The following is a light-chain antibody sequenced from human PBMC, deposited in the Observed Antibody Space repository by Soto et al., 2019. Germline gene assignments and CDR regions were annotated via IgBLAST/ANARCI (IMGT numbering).Light chain of an antibody. J-gene: IGKJ2*01. CDR3: QHYDSLPYT. CDR1: EDISNY. V-gene: IGKV1-33*01. CDR2: DAS. Sequence: DLQMTQSPSSLSASVGDRVTITCQATEDISNYLNWYQQKPGKAPKLLIYDASNLETGVPSRFIGSGSGTDFTFTITSLQPEDIATYYCQHYDSLPYTFGQGTKLEIK.